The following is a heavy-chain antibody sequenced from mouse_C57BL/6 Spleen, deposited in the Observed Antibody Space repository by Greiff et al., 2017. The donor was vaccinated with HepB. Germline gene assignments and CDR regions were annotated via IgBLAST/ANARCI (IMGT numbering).Heavy chain of an antibody. V-gene: IGHV2-2*01. CDR3: ARIPLASFHAMDY. CDR1: GFSLTSYG. Sequence: VKLVESGPGLVQPSQSLSITCTVSGFSLTSYGVHWVRQSPGKGLEWLGVIWSGGSTDYNAAFISRLSISKDNSKSQVFFKMNSLQADDTAIYYCARIPLASFHAMDYWGQGTSVTVSS. J-gene: IGHJ4*01. CDR2: IWSGGST.